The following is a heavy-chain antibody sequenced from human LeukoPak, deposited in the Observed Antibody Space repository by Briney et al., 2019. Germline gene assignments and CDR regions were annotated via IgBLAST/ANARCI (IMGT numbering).Heavy chain of an antibody. CDR3: TRTSGWYGIS. Sequence: GGSLRLSCTVSGFTLSSYEITWFRQAPGKGLEWVSSNGYSGGDSHYADSLKGRFTISRDNSKNTLYLQLSSLRADDAAVYYCTRTSGWYGISWGQGTLVTVSS. J-gene: IGHJ4*02. V-gene: IGHV3-23*01. CDR1: GFTLSSYE. D-gene: IGHD6-19*01. CDR2: NGYSGGDS.